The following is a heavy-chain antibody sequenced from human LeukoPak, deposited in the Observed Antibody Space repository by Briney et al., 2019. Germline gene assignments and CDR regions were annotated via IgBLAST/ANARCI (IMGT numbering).Heavy chain of an antibody. CDR3: AKDYYETSGYFDS. CDR1: GLTFKIYS. Sequence: GGSLRFSCAASGLTFKIYSMHWVRQAPGKGLEWVAVIGGRGDSIFYADSVKGRFTISRDNSKNTVDLQMSSLRAEDTAIYYCAKDYYETSGYFDSWGQGSLVSVSS. CDR2: IGGRGDSI. V-gene: IGHV3-23*01. J-gene: IGHJ4*02. D-gene: IGHD3-22*01.